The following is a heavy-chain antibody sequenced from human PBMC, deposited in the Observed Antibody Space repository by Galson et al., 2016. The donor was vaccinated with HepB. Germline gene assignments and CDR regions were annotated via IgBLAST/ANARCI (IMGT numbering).Heavy chain of an antibody. V-gene: IGHV4-59*01. J-gene: IGHJ4*02. CDR3: ARAPVQLFDS. CDR2: IYYSGST. Sequence: SETLSLTCSVSGDSIRSYFWSWIRQPPGKGLEWIGYIYYSGSTNYNPSLKSRATMSVDTSRNQLSLKLSSVTAADTAGYYCARAPVQLFDSWGQGVLVIVSS. CDR1: GDSIRSYF. D-gene: IGHD1-1*01.